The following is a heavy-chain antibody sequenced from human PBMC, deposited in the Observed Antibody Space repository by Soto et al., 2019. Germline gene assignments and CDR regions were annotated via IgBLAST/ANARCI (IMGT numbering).Heavy chain of an antibody. CDR3: ARSGYYYDSSGYYSYYFDY. V-gene: IGHV4-59*01. CDR1: GGSISSYY. Sequence: SETLSLTCTVSGGSISSYYWNWVRQPPGKGLEWIGYIYDSGSTNYNPSLKSRVTISVDTSKNQFSLKLSSVTAADTAVYYCARSGYYYDSSGYYSYYFDYWGQGTLVTVSS. CDR2: IYDSGST. J-gene: IGHJ4*02. D-gene: IGHD3-22*01.